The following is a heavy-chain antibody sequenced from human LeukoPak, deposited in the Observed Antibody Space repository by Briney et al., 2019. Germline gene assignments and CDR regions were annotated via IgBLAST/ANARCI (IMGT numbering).Heavy chain of an antibody. CDR1: GGSISSYY. CDR3: ARGSEYQLLDYYYYGMDV. Sequence: SETLSLTCTVSGGSISSYYWSWIRQPPGKGLEWIGYIYYSGSTNYNPSLKSRVTISVDTSKNQFSLKLSSVTAADTAVYYCARGSEYQLLDYYYYGMDVWGQGTTVTVSS. V-gene: IGHV4-59*01. J-gene: IGHJ6*02. D-gene: IGHD2-2*01. CDR2: IYYSGST.